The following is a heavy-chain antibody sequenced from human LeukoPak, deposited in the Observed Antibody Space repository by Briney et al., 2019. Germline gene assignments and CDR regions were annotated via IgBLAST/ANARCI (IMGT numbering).Heavy chain of an antibody. CDR3: ARVTPGYSSSWYSSYYFDY. V-gene: IGHV4-31*03. Sequence: SQTLSLTCTVSGGSISSGGYYWSWIRQHPGKGLEWIGYIYYSGSTYYNPSLKSRVTISVDTSKNQFSLKLSSVTAADTAVYYCARVTPGYSSSWYSSYYFDYWGQGTLVTVSS. J-gene: IGHJ4*02. CDR2: IYYSGST. D-gene: IGHD6-13*01. CDR1: GGSISSGGYY.